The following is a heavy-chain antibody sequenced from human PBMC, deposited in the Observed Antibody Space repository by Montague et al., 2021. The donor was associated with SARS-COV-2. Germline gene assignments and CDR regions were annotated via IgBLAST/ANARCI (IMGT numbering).Heavy chain of an antibody. J-gene: IGHJ5*02. CDR3: ARSPLLWFGTALGNWFDP. V-gene: IGHV6-1*01. D-gene: IGHD3-10*01. CDR1: GDSVSNNRAA. Sequence: CAISGDSVSNNRAAWNWIRQSPSGGLQWLGRTYFRTQWFHHYAPXVEGRITVNADASKNHFSLKLSSVTAADTAVYYCARSPLLWFGTALGNWFDPWGQGTLVTVSS. CDR2: TYFRTQWFH.